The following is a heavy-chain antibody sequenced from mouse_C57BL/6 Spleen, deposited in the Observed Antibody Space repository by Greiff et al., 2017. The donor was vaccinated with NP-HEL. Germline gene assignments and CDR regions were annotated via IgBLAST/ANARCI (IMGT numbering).Heavy chain of an antibody. V-gene: IGHV1-22*01. CDR2: INPNNGGT. CDR1: GYTFTDYN. J-gene: IGHJ1*03. D-gene: IGHD1-1*01. Sequence: EVQVVESGPELVKPGASVKMSCKASGYTFTDYNMHWVKQSHGKSLEWIGYINPNNGGTSYNQKFKGKATLTVNKSSSTAYMELRSLTSEDSAVYYCARRFDYYGSSYGYFDVWGTGTTVTVSS. CDR3: ARRFDYYGSSYGYFDV.